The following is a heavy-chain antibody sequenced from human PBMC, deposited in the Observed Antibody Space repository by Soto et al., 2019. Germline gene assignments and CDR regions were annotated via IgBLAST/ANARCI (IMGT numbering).Heavy chain of an antibody. CDR1: GFTFSSNV. Sequence: GGSLRLSCAVSGFTFSSNVMSWVRQAPGEGLEWVSGISGSGGSTHYADPAKGRFTISRDNSKNMLYLQMNSLRAEDTAVYYCAKGRFMTMTREEAFDMWGHGTLVTVSS. V-gene: IGHV3-23*01. CDR3: AKGRFMTMTREEAFDM. J-gene: IGHJ3*02. D-gene: IGHD3-22*01. CDR2: ISGSGGST.